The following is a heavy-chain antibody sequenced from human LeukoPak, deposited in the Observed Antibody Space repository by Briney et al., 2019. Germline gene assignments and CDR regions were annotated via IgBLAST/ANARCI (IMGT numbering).Heavy chain of an antibody. CDR3: ARVSGSYSELDY. CDR1: GFTFNTYN. J-gene: IGHJ4*02. D-gene: IGHD1-26*01. CDR2: ISSGSTYI. Sequence: GGSLRLSCAASGFTFNTYNMNWVRQAPGKGLEWVSSISSGSTYIYYADSVKGRFTISRDNAENSLYLQMNSLRAEDTAVYYCARVSGSYSELDYWGQGTVVTVSS. V-gene: IGHV3-21*01.